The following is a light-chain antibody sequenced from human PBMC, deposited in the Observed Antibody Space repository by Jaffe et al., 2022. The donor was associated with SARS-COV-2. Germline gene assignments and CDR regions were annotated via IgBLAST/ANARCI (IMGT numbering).Light chain of an antibody. J-gene: IGLJ2*01. V-gene: IGLV1-51*02. CDR3: ETWDTTLKAVV. CDR2: ENT. CDR1: NSNIGTSY. Sequence: QSVLTQPPSVSAAPGQKVTISCSGNNSNIGTSYVSWFQQFPGTAPQLLMYENTKRPSGIPDRFSGSKSGTSVTLAITGLQTGDEAHYFCETWDTTLKAVVFGGGTKLTVL.